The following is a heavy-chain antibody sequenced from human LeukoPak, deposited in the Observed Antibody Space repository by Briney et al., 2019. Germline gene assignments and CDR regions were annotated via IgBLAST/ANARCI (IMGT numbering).Heavy chain of an antibody. CDR1: GFTYSSYA. D-gene: IGHD1-26*01. Sequence: GGSLRLSCAASGFTYSSYAMSWVRQAPGKGLEWVSAISGSGGSTYYADSVKGRFTISRDNSKNTLYLQMNTLRAEDTAVYYCAKDRVGAIPNDAFDVWGQGTMVTVSS. CDR2: ISGSGGST. V-gene: IGHV3-23*01. CDR3: AKDRVGAIPNDAFDV. J-gene: IGHJ3*01.